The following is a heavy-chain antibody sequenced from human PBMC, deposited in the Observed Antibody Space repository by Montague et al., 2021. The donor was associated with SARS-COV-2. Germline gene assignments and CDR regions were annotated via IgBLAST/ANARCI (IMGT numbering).Heavy chain of an antibody. CDR1: GFSLSTSGMC. CDR3: ARASGKKTILGVVISYFDY. CDR2: IYYSGST. Sequence: LVKPTQTLTLTCTFSGFSLSTSGMCVSWIRQPPGKGLEWIGYIYYSGSTYYNPSLKSRVTISVDTSKNQFSLKLSSVTAADTAVYYCARASGKKTILGVVISYFDYWGQGTLVTVSS. D-gene: IGHD3-3*01. J-gene: IGHJ4*02. V-gene: IGHV4-31*03.